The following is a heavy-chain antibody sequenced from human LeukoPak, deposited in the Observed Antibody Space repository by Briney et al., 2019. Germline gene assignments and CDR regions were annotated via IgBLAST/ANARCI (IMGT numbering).Heavy chain of an antibody. CDR1: GGTFSSYA. D-gene: IGHD1-26*01. J-gene: IGHJ4*02. Sequence: ASVNVSCKASGGTFSSYAISWVRQAPGQGLEWMGWISAYNSNTNYAQKLQGRVTMTTDTSTSTAYMELRSLRSDDTAVYYCARTRWELPPPTFDYWGKGNLVTVSS. V-gene: IGHV1-18*01. CDR2: ISAYNSNT. CDR3: ARTRWELPPPTFDY.